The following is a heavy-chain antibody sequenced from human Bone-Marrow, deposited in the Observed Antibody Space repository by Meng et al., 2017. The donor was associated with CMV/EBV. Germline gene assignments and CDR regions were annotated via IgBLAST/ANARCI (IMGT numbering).Heavy chain of an antibody. D-gene: IGHD6-6*01. CDR3: ARHHPGEYSSSPGVPLDY. V-gene: IGHV1-69*05. Sequence: SVKVSCKASGGTFSSYAISWVRQAPGQGLEWMGGIIPIFGTANYAQKFQGRVTITTDESTSTAYMELSSLRSEDTAVYYCARHHPGEYSSSPGVPLDYWGQGTLVTVSS. CDR2: IIPIFGTA. CDR1: GGTFSSYA. J-gene: IGHJ4*02.